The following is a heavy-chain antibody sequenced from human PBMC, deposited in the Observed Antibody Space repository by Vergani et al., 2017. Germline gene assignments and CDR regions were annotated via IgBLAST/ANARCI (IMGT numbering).Heavy chain of an antibody. Sequence: QLQLQESGPGLVKPSETLSLTCTVSGGSISSSSYYWGWIRQPPGKGLEWIGSINYSGSTYYNPSLKSRVTISVDPSKNQFSLKLSSVTAADTAVYYCARHVAVAGTWYFDYWGQGTLVTVSS. CDR2: INYSGST. CDR3: ARHVAVAGTWYFDY. D-gene: IGHD6-19*01. V-gene: IGHV4-39*01. J-gene: IGHJ4*02. CDR1: GGSISSSSYY.